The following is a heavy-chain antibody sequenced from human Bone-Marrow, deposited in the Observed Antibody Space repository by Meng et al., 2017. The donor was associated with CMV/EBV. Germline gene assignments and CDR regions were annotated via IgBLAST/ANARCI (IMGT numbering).Heavy chain of an antibody. CDR1: GFIFSSYV. CDR3: AGADGGSLSWYYGMAV. CDR2: VSPSGSKT. Sequence: GESLKISCAASGFIFSSYVMSWVRQAPGKGLEWVSTVSPSGSKTYYADSMKGRFTVFRDNSKNTVYLQMNSLRVEDTAVYYCAGADGGSLSWYYGMAVWGQGTTVTVSS. J-gene: IGHJ6*02. D-gene: IGHD3-16*01. V-gene: IGHV3-23*01.